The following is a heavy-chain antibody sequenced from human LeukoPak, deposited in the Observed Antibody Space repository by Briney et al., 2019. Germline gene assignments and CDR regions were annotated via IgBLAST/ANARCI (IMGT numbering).Heavy chain of an antibody. D-gene: IGHD3-22*01. CDR1: GGSISSYY. V-gene: IGHV4-59*01. CDR3: GRGLHDSSGYYWTGSFDN. Sequence: PSETLSLTCSVSGGSISSYYWSWIRQPPGKGLQWIGYIDNRGSTNYNPSLKSRVSMSVDTSKNQFSLNLSSMTAADTAVYCCGRGLHDSSGYYWTGSFDNWGQGALVTVSS. J-gene: IGHJ4*02. CDR2: IDNRGST.